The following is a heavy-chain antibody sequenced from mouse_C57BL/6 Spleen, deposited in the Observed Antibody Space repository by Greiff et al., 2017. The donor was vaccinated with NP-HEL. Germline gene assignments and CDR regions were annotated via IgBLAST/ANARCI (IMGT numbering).Heavy chain of an antibody. CDR1: GYAFTNYL. CDR3: ARNSVVAFDY. V-gene: IGHV1-54*01. Sequence: QVQLQQSGAELVRPGTSVKVSCKASGYAFTNYLIEWVKQRPGQGLEWIGVINPGSGGTHYNEKFKGKATLTADKSSSTAYMQLSSLTSEDSAVYFCARNSVVAFDYWGQGTTLTVSS. CDR2: INPGSGGT. J-gene: IGHJ2*01. D-gene: IGHD1-1*02.